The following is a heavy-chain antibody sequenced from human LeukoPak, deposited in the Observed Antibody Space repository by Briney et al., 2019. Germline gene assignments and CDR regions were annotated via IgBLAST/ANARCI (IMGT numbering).Heavy chain of an antibody. J-gene: IGHJ3*02. CDR3: ARAQYSSGWYGAFDI. V-gene: IGHV3-30*02. Sequence: GGSLRLSCAASGFTFSSYGMHWVRQAPGKGLEWVAFIRYDGSNKYYADSVKGRFTISRDNSKNTLYLKMNSLRAEDTAVYYCARAQYSSGWYGAFDIWGQGTMVTVSS. CDR2: IRYDGSNK. CDR1: GFTFSSYG. D-gene: IGHD6-19*01.